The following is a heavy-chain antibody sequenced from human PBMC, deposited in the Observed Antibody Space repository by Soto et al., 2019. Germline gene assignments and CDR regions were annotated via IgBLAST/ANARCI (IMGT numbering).Heavy chain of an antibody. CDR3: ARQNVSGIFDN. Sequence: QLQLQESGPGLVKPSETLSLTCTVSGGSISTNAYYWGWIHQPPGTGLYWIGSIYFSGQTYYNPSLRSRFTRSVDASKNQFSLSLRSVTAADTCVYYYARQNVSGIFDN. CDR2: IYFSGQT. CDR1: GGSISTNAYY. D-gene: IGHD3-3*02. J-gene: IGHJ5*01. V-gene: IGHV4-39*01.